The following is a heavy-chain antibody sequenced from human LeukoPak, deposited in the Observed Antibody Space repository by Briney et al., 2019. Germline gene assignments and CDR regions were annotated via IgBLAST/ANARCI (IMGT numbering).Heavy chain of an antibody. CDR1: GGSISRSGYS. CDR2: IYYTGST. D-gene: IGHD3-22*01. J-gene: IGHJ5*02. CDR3: ARGGDSSGYEGRFDP. Sequence: PSQTLSLTCAVSGGSISRSGYSWSWIRQPPGKGLDWIAYIYYTGSTYYNPSLKSRVTISLDTSKNQFSLKLTSVTAADTAVYYCARGGDSSGYEGRFDPWGQGTLVTVSS. V-gene: IGHV4-30-4*07.